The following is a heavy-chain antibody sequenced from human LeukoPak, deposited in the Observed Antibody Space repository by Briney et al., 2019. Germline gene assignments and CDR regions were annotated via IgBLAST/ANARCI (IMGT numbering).Heavy chain of an antibody. CDR2: ISGGGTRT. CDR3: AKDYSSAV. J-gene: IGHJ6*02. CDR1: GFTFSIYD. V-gene: IGHV3-23*01. D-gene: IGHD3-22*01. Sequence: GGSLRLSCAASGFTFSIYDMSWVRQATGKGPAWVSAISGGGTRTYYADSVKGRFTISRDNSKNMLYLQMDSLRAEDTAVYYCAKDYSSAVWGQGTTVTVSS.